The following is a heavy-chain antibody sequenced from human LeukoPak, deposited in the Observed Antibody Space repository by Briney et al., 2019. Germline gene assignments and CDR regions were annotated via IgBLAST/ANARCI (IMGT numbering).Heavy chain of an antibody. CDR1: GFTFSSFG. CDR3: ASDSGIAAAGNS. V-gene: IGHV3-33*01. J-gene: IGHJ5*02. CDR2: IWNDGKKT. Sequence: PGMSLRLSCAASGFTFSSFGFHWVRQAPGKGLEWVAEIWNDGKKTYYADSVRGRFTISRDSSKSTLYLQMNSLRAEDTAVYYCASDSGIAAAGNSWGQGTLVTVSS. D-gene: IGHD6-13*01.